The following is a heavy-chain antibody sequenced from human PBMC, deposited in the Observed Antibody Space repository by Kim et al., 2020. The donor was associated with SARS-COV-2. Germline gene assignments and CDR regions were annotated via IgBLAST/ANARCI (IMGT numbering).Heavy chain of an antibody. V-gene: IGHV3-23*03. CDR2: IYVGGGDHS. CDR3: AKLRGAPAGTLPDD. J-gene: IGHJ4*02. CDR1: GFTFSNYA. D-gene: IGHD6-13*01. Sequence: GGSLRLSCVASGFTFSNYAMSWVRQAPGKGLEWVSVIYVGGGDHSYHADAVKGRFTIFRDNSKNTLYLQMNSLKVEDTAVYYCAKLRGAPAGTLPDDWGQGTLVTVSS.